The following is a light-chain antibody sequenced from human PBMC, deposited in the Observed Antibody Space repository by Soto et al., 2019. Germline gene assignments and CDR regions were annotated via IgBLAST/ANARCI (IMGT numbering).Light chain of an antibody. Sequence: QSALTQPASVSGSPGQSITLSCTGTSSDIGAFDYVSWYQQHPGKAPKLIIYEVFHRPSGVSSRFSGSKSDNTASLTISGLQTEDESEYYCSSFSTGDTLVFGSGTKVTVL. CDR3: SSFSTGDTLV. J-gene: IGLJ1*01. CDR1: SSDIGAFDY. CDR2: EVF. V-gene: IGLV2-14*01.